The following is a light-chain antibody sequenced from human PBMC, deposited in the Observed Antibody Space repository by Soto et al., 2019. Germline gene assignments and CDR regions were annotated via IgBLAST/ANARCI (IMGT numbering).Light chain of an antibody. CDR2: KAS. CDR3: QQYYSYLT. J-gene: IGKJ1*01. CDR1: QSISSW. V-gene: IGKV1-5*03. Sequence: DVQMTQSPSTLSASVGDRVTITCRASQSISSWLAWYQQKPGKAPKLLIYKASILESGVPSRFSGSGSGTEFTLTISSLQPDDFATYYCQQYYSYLTFGQGTKVEIK.